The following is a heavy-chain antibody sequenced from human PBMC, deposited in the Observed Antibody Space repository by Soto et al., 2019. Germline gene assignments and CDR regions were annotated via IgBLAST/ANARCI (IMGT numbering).Heavy chain of an antibody. J-gene: IGHJ3*02. CDR1: GFRLASYG. D-gene: IGHD2-15*01. V-gene: IGHV3-33*05. CDR2: IIKDGSEK. Sequence: GGSLRLACVASGFRLASYGFHWVRQAPGKGLEWVAVIIKDGSEKTHATSVKDRLTISRDNSKNTLYLQMDSLRAGNTALYYCARDDIGAPNAFDMWGQGTMATAS. CDR3: ARDDIGAPNAFDM.